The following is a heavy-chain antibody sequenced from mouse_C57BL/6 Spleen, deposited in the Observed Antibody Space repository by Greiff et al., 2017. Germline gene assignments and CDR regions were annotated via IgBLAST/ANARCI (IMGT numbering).Heavy chain of an antibody. CDR1: GFTFSSYT. CDR2: ISGGGGNT. CDR3: ATGFGGYAMDY. V-gene: IGHV5-9*01. Sequence: EVQLVESGGGLVKPGGSLKLSCAASGFTFSSYTMSWVRQTPEKRLEWVATISGGGGNTYYPDSVKGRFTISRDNAKNTLYLQMSSLRSEDTALYYCATGFGGYAMDYWGQGTSVTVSS. J-gene: IGHJ4*01. D-gene: IGHD1-2*01.